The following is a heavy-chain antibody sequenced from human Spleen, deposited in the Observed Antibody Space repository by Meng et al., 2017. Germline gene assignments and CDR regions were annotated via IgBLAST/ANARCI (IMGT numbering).Heavy chain of an antibody. V-gene: IGHV6-1*01. CDR2: TYYRSKWYD. Sequence: SQTLSLTCAISGDSVSSNTATWSWIRQSPSRGLAWLGRTYYRSKWYDDYALSVKSRITINPDTAKNQLSLQLNSVTPEDTAVYYCARGVNTGSYVYWFDPWGQGTLVTVSS. CDR1: GDSVSSNTAT. CDR3: ARGVNTGSYVYWFDP. D-gene: IGHD1-1*01. J-gene: IGHJ5*02.